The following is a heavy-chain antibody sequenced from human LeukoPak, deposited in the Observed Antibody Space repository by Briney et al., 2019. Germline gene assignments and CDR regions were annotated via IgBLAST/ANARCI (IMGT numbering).Heavy chain of an antibody. Sequence: SETLSLTCTVSGGSISSGGYYWSWIRQHPGKGLEWIGYIYYSGSTYYNPPLKSRVTISVDTSKNQFSLKLSSVTAADTAAYYCARDYGGQYFDYWGQGTLVTVSS. CDR2: IYYSGST. D-gene: IGHD4-23*01. CDR3: ARDYGGQYFDY. V-gene: IGHV4-31*03. CDR1: GGSISSGGYY. J-gene: IGHJ4*02.